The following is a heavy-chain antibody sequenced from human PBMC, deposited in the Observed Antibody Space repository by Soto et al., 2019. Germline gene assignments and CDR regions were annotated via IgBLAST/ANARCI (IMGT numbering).Heavy chain of an antibody. J-gene: IGHJ4*02. CDR1: SGSISSSNW. CDR3: ARCHPGGRTIDY. V-gene: IGHV4-4*02. D-gene: IGHD2-2*01. Sequence: TLSLTCAVSSGSISSSNWWSWVRQPPGKGLEWIGEIYHSGSTNYNPSLKSRVTISVDKSKNQFSLKLSSVTAADTAVYYCARCHPGGRTIDYWGQGTLVTVSS. CDR2: IYHSGST.